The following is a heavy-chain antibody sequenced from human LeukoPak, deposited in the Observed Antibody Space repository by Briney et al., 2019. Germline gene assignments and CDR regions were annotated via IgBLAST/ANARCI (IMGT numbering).Heavy chain of an antibody. Sequence: GESLKISCKGSGYSFPSYWIGWVRQMPGKGLEWMGIIYPADSDTRYSPSFQGQVTISADNSISTAYLQWSSLKASDTAMYYCARRSGYSSSWYFDYWGQGTLVTVSS. D-gene: IGHD6-13*01. J-gene: IGHJ4*02. CDR1: GYSFPSYW. CDR2: IYPADSDT. CDR3: ARRSGYSSSWYFDY. V-gene: IGHV5-51*01.